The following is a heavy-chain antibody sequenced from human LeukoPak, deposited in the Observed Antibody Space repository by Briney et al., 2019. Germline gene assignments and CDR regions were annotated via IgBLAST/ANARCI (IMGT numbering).Heavy chain of an antibody. J-gene: IGHJ4*02. D-gene: IGHD3/OR15-3a*01. CDR2: IYWDDEK. V-gene: IGHV2-5*02. Sequence: SGPTLVKPTQTLTLTYTFSGFTLRNTAVGVGWIRQPPGKALEWLALIYWDDEKRYNPSLKSRLTITKGTSTSQVVLTMTNMDPVDTATYYCAHRDWTVGAFDYWGQGTLVTVSS. CDR3: AHRDWTVGAFDY. CDR1: GFTLRNTAVG.